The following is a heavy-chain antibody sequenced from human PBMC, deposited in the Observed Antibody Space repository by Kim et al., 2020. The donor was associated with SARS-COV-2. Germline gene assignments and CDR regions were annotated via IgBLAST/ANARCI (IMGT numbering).Heavy chain of an antibody. D-gene: IGHD3-10*01. J-gene: IGHJ6*02. V-gene: IGHV3-21*01. Sequence: GGSLRLSCAASGFTFSTYSMNWVRQAPGKGLEWVSCISGSGKSIYYADSVKGRFTMSRDNAKNSLYLQRNSLSAEDTAVYYCAREPPRITQYGMDVWGQGTTVTVSS. CDR1: GFTFSTYS. CDR3: AREPPRITQYGMDV. CDR2: ISGSGKSI.